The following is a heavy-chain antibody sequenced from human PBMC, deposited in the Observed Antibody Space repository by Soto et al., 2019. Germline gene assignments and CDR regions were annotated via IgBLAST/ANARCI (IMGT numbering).Heavy chain of an antibody. J-gene: IGHJ4*02. CDR1: GFTFRNHG. CDR2: LGGGGRST. CDR3: AKDYGDYNYFFDY. D-gene: IGHD4-17*01. Sequence: GGSLRLSCAASGFTFRNHGVYWVRQDPGKGLEWVSALGGGGRSTYYVDSVKGRFTISRDNSKNTFYLQMTSLRAEDTAIYYCAKDYGDYNYFFDYWGRGTLVTVSS. V-gene: IGHV3-23*01.